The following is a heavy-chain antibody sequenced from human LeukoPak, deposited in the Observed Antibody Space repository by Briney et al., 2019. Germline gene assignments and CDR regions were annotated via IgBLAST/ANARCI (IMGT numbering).Heavy chain of an antibody. V-gene: IGHV4-39*01. Sequence: SETVSLTCTVSVRSISSSSYYWRWIRQPPAKGLDWNGSSCYNGSLYYNPSLPSRDPLSLYTDKNESSLKQSSRTAPDTAVYYCARHRYNWNDSYYYYYMDVWGKGTTVTVSS. CDR3: ARHRYNWNDSYYYYYMDV. D-gene: IGHD1-20*01. CDR2: SCYNGSL. J-gene: IGHJ6*03. CDR1: VRSISSSSYY.